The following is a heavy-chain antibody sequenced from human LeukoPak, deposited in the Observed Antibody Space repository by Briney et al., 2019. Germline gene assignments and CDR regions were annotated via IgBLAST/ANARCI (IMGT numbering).Heavy chain of an antibody. J-gene: IGHJ4*02. CDR3: ARETPRRGETRDGYR. Sequence: GGSLRLSCAASGFTFSSYSMNWVRQAPGKGLEWVSYISSSSSTIYYADSVKGRFTISRDNAKNSLYLQMNSLRVEDTAVYYCARETPRRGETRDGYRWGQGTPVTVSS. V-gene: IGHV3-48*04. CDR1: GFTFSSYS. CDR2: ISSSSSTI. D-gene: IGHD5-24*01.